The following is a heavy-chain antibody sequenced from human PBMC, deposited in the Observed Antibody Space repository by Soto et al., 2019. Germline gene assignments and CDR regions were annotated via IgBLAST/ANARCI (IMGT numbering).Heavy chain of an antibody. J-gene: IGHJ5*02. D-gene: IGHD2-2*01. CDR2: MNPNSGNT. CDR1: GYAFSTQD. CDR3: ARSRYCTSSSCYVSWFDP. V-gene: IGHV1-8*01. Sequence: ASVRVSCKASGYAFSTQDINWVRQATGQGLEWMGWMNPNSGNTAYAQKFQGRVTMTRNTSISTAYMELSSLGSEDTAVYYCARSRYCTSSSCYVSWFDPWGQGTPVTVSS.